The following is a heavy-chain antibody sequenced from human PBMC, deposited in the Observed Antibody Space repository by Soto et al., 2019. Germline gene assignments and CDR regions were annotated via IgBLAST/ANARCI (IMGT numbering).Heavy chain of an antibody. CDR2: ISAYNGNT. J-gene: IGHJ4*02. Sequence: ASVKVSCKASGYTFTSYGISWVRQAPGQGLEWMGWISAYNGNTNYAQKLQGRVTMATDTSTSTAYMELRSLRSDDTAVYYCAREGNGYNQIPFDYWGQGTLVTVSS. V-gene: IGHV1-18*04. CDR1: GYTFTSYG. CDR3: AREGNGYNQIPFDY. D-gene: IGHD5-12*01.